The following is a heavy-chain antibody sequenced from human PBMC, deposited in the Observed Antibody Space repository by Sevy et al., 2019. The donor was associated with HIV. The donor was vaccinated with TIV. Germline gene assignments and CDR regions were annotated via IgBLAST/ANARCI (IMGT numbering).Heavy chain of an antibody. V-gene: IGHV1-2*07. CDR2: INPNRGGT. D-gene: IGHD3-3*01. Sequence: ASVKVSCKAYGYTFSDYYMHWVRQAPGQGLEWMGWINPNRGGTNYAHKFQGRVTMTRDTSISTAYMELSSLRSDDTAIYYCARGMSAYLLANGMDVWGEGTTVTVSS. CDR3: ARGMSAYLLANGMDV. CDR1: GYTFSDYY. J-gene: IGHJ6*04.